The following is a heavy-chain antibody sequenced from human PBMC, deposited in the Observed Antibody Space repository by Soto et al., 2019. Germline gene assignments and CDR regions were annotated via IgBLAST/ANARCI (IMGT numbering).Heavy chain of an antibody. CDR2: ISYEGSEK. CDR1: GFTFSNNG. J-gene: IGHJ4*02. Sequence: QVHLVESGGGVVQPGRSLRLSCAASGFTFSNNGMHWVRQAPCKGLEWMGVISYEGSEKYYAGSVKGRFTISRDNSKNTLYLQMHTLRAEDTAIYYCVKDKGAAAGFDYWGQGILVTVSS. CDR3: VKDKGAAAGFDY. V-gene: IGHV3-30*18. D-gene: IGHD6-13*01.